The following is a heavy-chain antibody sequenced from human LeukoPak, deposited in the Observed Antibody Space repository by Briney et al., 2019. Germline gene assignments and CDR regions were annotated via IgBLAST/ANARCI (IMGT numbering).Heavy chain of an antibody. Sequence: SETLSLTCTVSGGSISSSSYYWGWIRQPPGKGLEWIGSIYYSGSTYYNPSLKSRVTISVDTSKNQFSLKLSSVTAADTAVYYCARLEGGIAVAGIHYWGQGTLVTVSS. CDR3: ARLEGGIAVAGIHY. CDR2: IYYSGST. V-gene: IGHV4-39*01. CDR1: GGSISSSSYY. J-gene: IGHJ4*02. D-gene: IGHD6-19*01.